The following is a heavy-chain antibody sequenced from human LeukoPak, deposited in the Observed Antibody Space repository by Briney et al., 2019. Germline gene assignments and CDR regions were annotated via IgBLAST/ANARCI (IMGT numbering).Heavy chain of an antibody. CDR3: AKDVGKWESLHFFDY. CDR2: ISGSGAST. J-gene: IGHJ4*02. CDR1: GFTPSTNA. D-gene: IGHD1-26*01. Sequence: GGSLRLSCLTSGFTPSTNAMSWVRQAPGKGLEWISGISGSGASTYYADSVKGRFTISRDDSRNTLYLQMNSLRGDDTAVYYCAKDVGKWESLHFFDYWGQGTLVTVSS. V-gene: IGHV3-23*01.